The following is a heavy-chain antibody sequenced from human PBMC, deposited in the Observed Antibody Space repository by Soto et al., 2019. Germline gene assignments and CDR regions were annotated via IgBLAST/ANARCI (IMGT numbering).Heavy chain of an antibody. D-gene: IGHD3-3*01. CDR2: IIPIFGTA. Sequence: SVKVSCKASGGTFSSYAISWVRQAPGQGLEWMGGIIPIFGTANYAQKFQGRVTITADESTSTAYMELSSLRSEDTAVYYCARRVTIFGVVIISENWFDPWGQGTLVTVSS. CDR1: GGTFSSYA. V-gene: IGHV1-69*13. CDR3: ARRVTIFGVVIISENWFDP. J-gene: IGHJ5*02.